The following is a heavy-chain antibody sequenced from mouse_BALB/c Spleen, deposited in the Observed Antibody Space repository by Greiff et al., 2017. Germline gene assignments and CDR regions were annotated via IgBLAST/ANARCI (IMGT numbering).Heavy chain of an antibody. CDR1: GFTFSSFG. Sequence: EVNLVESGGGLVQPGGSRKLSCAASGFTFSSFGMHWVRQAPEKGLEWVAYISSGSSTIYYADTVKGRFTISRDNPKNTLFLQMTSLRSEDTAMYYCARSGVLAWFAYWGQGTLVTVSA. J-gene: IGHJ3*01. CDR3: ARSGVLAWFAY. V-gene: IGHV5-17*02. CDR2: ISSGSSTI. D-gene: IGHD3-1*01.